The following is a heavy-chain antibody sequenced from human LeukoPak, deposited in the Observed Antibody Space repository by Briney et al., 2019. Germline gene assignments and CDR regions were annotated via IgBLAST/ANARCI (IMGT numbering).Heavy chain of an antibody. V-gene: IGHV4-59*01. CDR3: AREDPQTTVPQGMDV. J-gene: IGHJ6*02. CDR2: IYYSGTT. CDR1: GGSISYYY. Sequence: KSSETLSLTCTVSGGSISYYYWSWIRQSPGKGVGWVGYIYYSGTTNYNPSLKSRVTISVDTSKNQFSLQLRSVTAADTAVYYCAREDPQTTVPQGMDVWGQGTTVTVSS. D-gene: IGHD4-17*01.